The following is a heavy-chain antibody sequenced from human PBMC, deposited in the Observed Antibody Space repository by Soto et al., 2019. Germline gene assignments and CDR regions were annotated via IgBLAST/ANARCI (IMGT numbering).Heavy chain of an antibody. CDR2: IYYSGST. Sequence: QVQLQESGPGLVKPSETLSLTCTVSGGSISPYYWSWIRLPPGKGLEWTGHIYYSGSTNYNPSLKIRVSISVNTSKYQFFLNLSSVTPADTAVYYCARVSDSETYLSPIDFWGQGTLVTVSS. J-gene: IGHJ4*02. V-gene: IGHV4-59*01. CDR1: GGSISPYY. D-gene: IGHD2-21*01. CDR3: ARVSDSETYLSPIDF.